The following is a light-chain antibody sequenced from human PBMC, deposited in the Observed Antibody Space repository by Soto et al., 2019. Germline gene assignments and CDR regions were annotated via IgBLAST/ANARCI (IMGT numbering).Light chain of an antibody. CDR3: QQYGRSPPIT. V-gene: IGKV3-20*01. CDR1: QTISSSY. Sequence: IVLTQSPGPPSFSPGERATLSFRAIQTISSSYLAWYQQKPGQAPRLLIYGVSSRATGIPDRFSGSGSGTHFTLTISRLEPEDFAVYYCQQYGRSPPITFGQGTRLEIK. J-gene: IGKJ5*01. CDR2: GVS.